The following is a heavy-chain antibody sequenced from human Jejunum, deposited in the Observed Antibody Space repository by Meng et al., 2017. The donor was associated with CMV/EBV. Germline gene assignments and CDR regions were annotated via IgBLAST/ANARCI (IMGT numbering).Heavy chain of an antibody. CDR3: ARAPSGLGFSEATS. J-gene: IGHJ1*01. Sequence: AASIFPFNSCGMTWVRQAPGKGLEWVSCIPSGGGERRYADSVKGRFTISRGDNTVYLQMDSVRVEDTGIYYCARAPSGLGFSEATSWGQGTLVTVSS. V-gene: IGHV3-74*01. CDR2: IPSGGGER. D-gene: IGHD2-2*01. CDR1: IFPFNSCG.